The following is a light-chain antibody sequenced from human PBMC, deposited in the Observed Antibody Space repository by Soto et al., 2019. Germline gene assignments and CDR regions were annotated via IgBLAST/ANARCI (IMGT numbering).Light chain of an antibody. CDR2: GAS. CDR3: QQYDNLPPIT. V-gene: IGKV3-20*01. Sequence: EIVLTQSPGTLSLSPGERATLSCRASRSVSGNYLAWYQQKPGQGPSLLIYGASNRATGSPDRFSGSGSGTDVTLTISRLEPEDFAVYYCQQYDNLPPITFGQGTRLEIK. J-gene: IGKJ5*01. CDR1: RSVSGNY.